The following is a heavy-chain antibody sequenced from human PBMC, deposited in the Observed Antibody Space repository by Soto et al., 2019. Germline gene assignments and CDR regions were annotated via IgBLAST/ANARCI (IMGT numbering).Heavy chain of an antibody. Sequence: GGSLRLSCAASGFTFSSYAMSCVRQAPGKGLEWVSAISGSGGSTYYADSVKGRFTISRDNSKNTLYLQMNSLRAEDTAVYYRAKASLPSARRYYYYDFIDVWGQGTTVTVSS. V-gene: IGHV3-23*01. J-gene: IGHJ6*03. CDR3: AKASLPSARRYYYYDFIDV. D-gene: IGHD2-2*01. CDR1: GFTFSSYA. CDR2: ISGSGGST.